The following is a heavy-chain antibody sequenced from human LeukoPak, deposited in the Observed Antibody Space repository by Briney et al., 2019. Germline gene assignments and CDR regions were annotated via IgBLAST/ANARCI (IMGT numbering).Heavy chain of an antibody. CDR2: VYRSGNT. CDR3: ARVKDFAYSFFDL. Sequence: SETLSLTCTLSGGSISQYYWSWIRQPPGKGPEWIGYVYRSGNTNYNPSLKSRVTISVDTSKNHFSLNLTSVTAADTAVYYCARVKDFAYSFFDLWGRGTLATVSS. V-gene: IGHV4-59*01. J-gene: IGHJ2*01. CDR1: GGSISQYY.